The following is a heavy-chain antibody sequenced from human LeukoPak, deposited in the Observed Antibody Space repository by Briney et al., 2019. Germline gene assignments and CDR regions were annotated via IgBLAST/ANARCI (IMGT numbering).Heavy chain of an antibody. J-gene: IGHJ6*03. CDR1: GGSFSGYY. Sequence: SETLSLTCAVYGGSFSGYYWSWIRQPAGKGLEWIGRIYTSGSTNYNPSLKSRVTISVDTSKNQFSLKLSSVTAADTAVYYCASGRVVGLRYYYMDVWGKGTTVTVSS. V-gene: IGHV4-59*10. CDR2: IYTSGST. D-gene: IGHD2-15*01. CDR3: ASGRVVGLRYYYMDV.